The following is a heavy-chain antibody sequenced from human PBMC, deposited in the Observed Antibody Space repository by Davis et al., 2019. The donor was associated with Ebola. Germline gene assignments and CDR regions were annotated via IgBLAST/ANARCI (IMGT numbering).Heavy chain of an antibody. Sequence: GGSLRLSCAASGFIFTNYWMSWVRQAPGKGLEWVSAIRDSDGRTYYAHSVKGRFTISRDNSENTLFLQMNSLRAEDTAVYYCAKDRAAVADWYFDLWGRGTLVTVSS. V-gene: IGHV3-23*01. CDR2: IRDSDGRT. CDR1: GFIFTNYW. J-gene: IGHJ2*01. D-gene: IGHD6-19*01. CDR3: AKDRAAVADWYFDL.